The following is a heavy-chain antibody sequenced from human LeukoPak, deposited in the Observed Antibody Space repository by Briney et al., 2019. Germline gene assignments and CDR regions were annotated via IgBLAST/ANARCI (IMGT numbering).Heavy chain of an antibody. Sequence: AGGSLRLSCAASGFTLANYWMTWVRQLAGMGLEWVATIKPDGSDKFYVHSVKGRFTISRDNAKNSLYLQMNSLRAKDTAVYYCVRIPNSATFPNWFDPWGQGTLVTVSS. CDR1: GFTLANYW. CDR3: VRIPNSATFPNWFDP. V-gene: IGHV3-7*01. CDR2: IKPDGSDK. D-gene: IGHD2/OR15-2a*01. J-gene: IGHJ5*02.